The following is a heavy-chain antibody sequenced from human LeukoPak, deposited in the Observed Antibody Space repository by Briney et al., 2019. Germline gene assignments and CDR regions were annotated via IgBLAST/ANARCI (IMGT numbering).Heavy chain of an antibody. Sequence: GGSLRLSCAASGFTFSNYVMHWVRQAPGKGLEWVSAIGGGGIATYYPDSVKGRFTVSRDNSKNTLYLQMNSLRAEDTAVYYCAKGVDSSSWSAFDYWGQGTLVTVSS. CDR1: GFTFSNYV. CDR3: AKGVDSSSWSAFDY. V-gene: IGHV3-23*01. J-gene: IGHJ4*02. D-gene: IGHD6-13*01. CDR2: IGGGGIAT.